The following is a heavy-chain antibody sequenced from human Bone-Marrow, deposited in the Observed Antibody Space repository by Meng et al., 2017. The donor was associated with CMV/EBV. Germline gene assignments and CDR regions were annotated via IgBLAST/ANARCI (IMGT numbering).Heavy chain of an antibody. Sequence: GGSLRLSCAASGFTFSRYSMNWVRQAPGKGLEWVSSISSSSSYTYYADSMKGRFTIFRDDAKNSLYLQMNSLRAEDTAVYYCAREGIETTFDYWGQGTLVTVSS. D-gene: IGHD1-7*01. V-gene: IGHV3-21*01. CDR2: ISSSSSYT. CDR1: GFTFSRYS. J-gene: IGHJ4*02. CDR3: AREGIETTFDY.